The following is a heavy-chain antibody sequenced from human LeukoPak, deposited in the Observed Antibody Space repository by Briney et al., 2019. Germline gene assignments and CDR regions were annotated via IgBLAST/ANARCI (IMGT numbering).Heavy chain of an antibody. V-gene: IGHV3-33*01. CDR3: LWSSGGSRYYGMDV. CDR2: IWYDGSNK. J-gene: IGHJ6*04. CDR1: GFTFSSYG. D-gene: IGHD2-15*01. Sequence: PGGSLRLSCAASGFTFSSYGMHWVRQAPGKGLEWVAVIWYDGSNKYYADSVKGRFTISRDNSKNTLYLQMNSLRAEDTAVYYCLWSSGGSRYYGMDVWGKGTTVTVSS.